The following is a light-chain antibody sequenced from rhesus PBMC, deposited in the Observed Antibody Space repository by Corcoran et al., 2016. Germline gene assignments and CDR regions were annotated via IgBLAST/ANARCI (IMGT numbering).Light chain of an antibody. J-gene: IGKJ4*01. CDR3: QKYDTYPFT. CDR2: DAS. CDR1: QGITKY. Sequence: DIQMTQSPSSLSASVGDTVTIPCQASQGITKYLAWYQQKPGKAPKLLISDASTLQTGVPSRFRGRGFGTEFPLPISSLQPEDFATYYWQKYDTYPFTFGGGTKVELK. V-gene: IGKV1-25*01.